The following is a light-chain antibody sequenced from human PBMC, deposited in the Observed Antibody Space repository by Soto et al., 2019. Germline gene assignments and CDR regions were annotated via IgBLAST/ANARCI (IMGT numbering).Light chain of an antibody. V-gene: IGKV3-11*01. CDR2: DAS. Sequence: EIVLTQSPATLSLSPGERATLSGRASQSVSSYLAWYQQKPGQAPRLLIYDASNRATGIPARFSGSGSGTDFTLTISSLEPEDFAVYYCQQRSNWPKTFGQGTKVEI. J-gene: IGKJ1*01. CDR3: QQRSNWPKT. CDR1: QSVSSY.